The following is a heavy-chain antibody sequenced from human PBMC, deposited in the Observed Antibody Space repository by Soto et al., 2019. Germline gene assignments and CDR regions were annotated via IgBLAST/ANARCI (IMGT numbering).Heavy chain of an antibody. J-gene: IGHJ6*02. V-gene: IGHV3-7*05. CDR3: ARAGQVASDYYYYYGLDV. D-gene: IGHD5-12*01. Sequence: PGGSLRLSCAASEGPFGSYWMSWVRPAPGKGLEWVANIKQDGSEKYYVDSVKGRFTISRDNAKNSLYLQMNSLRAEDTVVYYCARAGQVASDYYYYYGLDVWGQGTTVTVSS. CDR2: IKQDGSEK. CDR1: EGPFGSYW.